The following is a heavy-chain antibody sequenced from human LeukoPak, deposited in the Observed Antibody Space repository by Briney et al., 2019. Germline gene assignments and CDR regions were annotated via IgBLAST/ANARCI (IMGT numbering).Heavy chain of an antibody. D-gene: IGHD1-14*01. CDR2: INHSGST. Sequence: SETLSLTCAVYGGSFSGYYWSWIRQPPGKGLEWIGEINHSGSTNYNPSLKSRVTISVDTSKNQFSLKLSSVTAADTAVYYCARGRKPVIKYFFYYWGQGTLVTVSS. CDR1: GGSFSGYY. V-gene: IGHV4-34*01. CDR3: ARGRKPVIKYFFYY. J-gene: IGHJ4*02.